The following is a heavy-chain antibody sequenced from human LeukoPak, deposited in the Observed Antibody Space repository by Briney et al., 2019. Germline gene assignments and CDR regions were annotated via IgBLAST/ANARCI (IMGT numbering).Heavy chain of an antibody. D-gene: IGHD3-3*02. Sequence: GVSLRLSCGVSVFIVSITYMICSRHAPGKALEWVSHIHNYGSTYYAASEKGRFTVSRDNSKNMVFLRMNSLRVEDTAVYFCASLARDYWGQGTPVSVSS. CDR1: VFIVSITY. V-gene: IGHV3-66*03. CDR2: IHNYGST. J-gene: IGHJ4*02. CDR3: ASLARDY.